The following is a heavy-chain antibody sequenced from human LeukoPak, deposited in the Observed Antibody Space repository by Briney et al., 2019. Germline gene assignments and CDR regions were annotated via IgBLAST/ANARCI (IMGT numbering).Heavy chain of an antibody. Sequence: PSETLSLTCAVYGGSFSGYYWSWIRQPPGKGLEWIGEINHSGSTNYNPSLKSRVTISVDTSKNQFSLKLSSVTAADTAVYYCARDDYGGNKPPDYWGQGNLVTVSS. CDR3: ARDDYGGNKPPDY. CDR1: GGSFSGYY. J-gene: IGHJ4*02. V-gene: IGHV4-34*01. CDR2: INHSGST. D-gene: IGHD4-23*01.